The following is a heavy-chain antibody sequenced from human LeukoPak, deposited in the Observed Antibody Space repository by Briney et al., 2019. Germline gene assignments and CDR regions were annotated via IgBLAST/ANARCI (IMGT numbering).Heavy chain of an antibody. Sequence: SVKVSCKASGGTFSSYAISWVRQAPGQGLEWMGRIIPILGIANYAQRFQGRVTITADKSTSTAYMELSSLRSEDTAVYYCARAPIFSSSSYYFDYWGQGTLVTVSS. CDR1: GGTFSSYA. CDR3: ARAPIFSSSSYYFDY. V-gene: IGHV1-69*04. J-gene: IGHJ4*02. D-gene: IGHD6-6*01. CDR2: IIPILGIA.